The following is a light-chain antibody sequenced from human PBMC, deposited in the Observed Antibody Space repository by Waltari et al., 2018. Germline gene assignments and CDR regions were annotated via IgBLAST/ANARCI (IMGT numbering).Light chain of an antibody. CDR1: QSISSW. J-gene: IGKJ1*01. Sequence: DIQMTQSPSTLSASVGDRVTITCRASQSISSWLAWYQQKPGKAPKFLIYRAFTLESGVPSRFIGSRSGTELTLTISSLQPDESATYYCQQYSAYAWPFGQGTKVEIK. CDR3: QQYSAYAWP. V-gene: IGKV1-5*03. CDR2: RAF.